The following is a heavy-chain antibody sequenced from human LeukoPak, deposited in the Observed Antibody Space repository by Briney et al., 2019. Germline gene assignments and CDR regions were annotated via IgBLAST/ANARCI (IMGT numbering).Heavy chain of an antibody. J-gene: IGHJ3*02. D-gene: IGHD3-22*01. V-gene: IGHV4-34*01. CDR2: INHSGST. Sequence: SETLSLTCAVFGGSFSGYSGSWIRQPPGKGLEWIGEINHSGSTNYNPSLKSRITISLDTSKNQFSLKLSSVTAADTAVYYCARARYYDSSGYSWVDAFDIWGQGTMVTVSS. CDR3: ARARYYDSSGYSWVDAFDI. CDR1: GGSFSGYS.